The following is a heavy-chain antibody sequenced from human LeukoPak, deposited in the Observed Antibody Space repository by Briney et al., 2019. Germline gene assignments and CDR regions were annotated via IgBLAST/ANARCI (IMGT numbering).Heavy chain of an antibody. J-gene: IGHJ4*02. CDR1: GFSFSSYG. CDR3: TGGDESSGYRYYFHN. CDR2: ISGSGGST. V-gene: IGHV3-23*01. Sequence: GGSLRLSCAASGFSFSSYGMIWVRQAPGKGLEWVSAISGSGGSTYYADSVKGRFTISRDNPKSTLYLEMNSLRAEDTAVYYCTGGDESSGYRYYFHNWGQRTLVTVSS. D-gene: IGHD3-22*01.